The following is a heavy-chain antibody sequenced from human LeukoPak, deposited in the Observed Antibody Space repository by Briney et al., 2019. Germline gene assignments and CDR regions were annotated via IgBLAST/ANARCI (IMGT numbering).Heavy chain of an antibody. J-gene: IGHJ3*02. CDR3: ARGYSGSYSFWLAFDI. CDR2: IYSGGST. D-gene: IGHD1-26*01. Sequence: ETLSLTCTVSGGSISSSSYYWGWIRQAPGKGLEWVSVIYSGGSTYDADSVKGRFTISRDNSKNTLYLQMNSLRAEDTAVYYCARGYSGSYSFWLAFDIWGQGTMVTVSS. CDR1: GGSISSSSYY. V-gene: IGHV3-66*01.